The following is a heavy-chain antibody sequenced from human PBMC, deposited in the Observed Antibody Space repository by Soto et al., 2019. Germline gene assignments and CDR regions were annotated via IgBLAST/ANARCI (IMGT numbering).Heavy chain of an antibody. CDR3: ARDAEGREWYFEL. V-gene: IGHV4-30-2*01. CDR2: IYHSGST. Sequence: QLQLQESGSGLVKPSQTLSLTCAVSGGSISSGGYSWNWIRQPPGKGLEWIGYIYHSGSTYYNPSLKSRVTMSVDRSKNQFSLKLRSVTAADTAVYYCARDAEGREWYFELWGRGTLVTVSS. CDR1: GGSISSGGYS. J-gene: IGHJ2*01.